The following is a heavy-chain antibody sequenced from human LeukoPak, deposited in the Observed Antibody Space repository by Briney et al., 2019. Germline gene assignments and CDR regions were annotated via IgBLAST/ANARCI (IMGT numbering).Heavy chain of an antibody. Sequence: SETLSLTCTVSGGSISSSSYYWGWIRQPPGKGLEWIGSIYYSGSTYYNPSLKSRVTISVDTSKNQFSLKLSSVTAADTAVCYCARHFSSSWAKVLNWFDPWGQGTLVTVSS. CDR3: ARHFSSSWAKVLNWFDP. CDR2: IYYSGST. J-gene: IGHJ5*02. V-gene: IGHV4-39*01. CDR1: GGSISSSSYY. D-gene: IGHD6-13*01.